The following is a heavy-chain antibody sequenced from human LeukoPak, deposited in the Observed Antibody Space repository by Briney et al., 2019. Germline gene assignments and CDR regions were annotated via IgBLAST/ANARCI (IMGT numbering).Heavy chain of an antibody. CDR2: IKQDGSEK. CDR1: GFTFSSYW. Sequence: GGSLRLSCAASGFTFSSYWMSWVRQAPGKGLEWVANIKQDGSEKYYVDSVKGRFTISRDNAKNSLYPQMNSLRAEDTAVYYCARVELLWFGELLSTRPDAFDIWGQGTMVTVSS. J-gene: IGHJ3*02. CDR3: ARVELLWFGELLSTRPDAFDI. V-gene: IGHV3-7*01. D-gene: IGHD3-10*01.